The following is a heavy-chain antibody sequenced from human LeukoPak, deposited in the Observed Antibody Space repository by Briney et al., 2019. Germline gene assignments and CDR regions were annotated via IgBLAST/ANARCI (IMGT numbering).Heavy chain of an antibody. D-gene: IGHD3-10*01. CDR3: ARYYYGYGSYSYFEL. CDR2: ISSTTNYI. V-gene: IGHV3-21*01. CDR1: GYTLSSYC. J-gene: IGHJ2*01. Sequence: GGSLRLSCAASGYTLSSYCMHWVRQAPGKGLVEVSSISSTTNYIYYADSVKGRFNNARDNAKNSLYLQMNSLRAEDTAVYYCARYYYGYGSYSYFELGGRGTLVTVSS.